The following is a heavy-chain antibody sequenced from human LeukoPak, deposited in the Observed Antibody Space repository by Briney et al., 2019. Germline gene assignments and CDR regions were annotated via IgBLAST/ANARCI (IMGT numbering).Heavy chain of an antibody. J-gene: IGHJ4*02. CDR2: ISGSGDST. CDR3: AKTTQFDY. D-gene: IGHD1-1*01. CDR1: GFTFSSNA. V-gene: IGHV3-23*01. Sequence: PGGSLRLSCGASGFTFSSNAMSWVRQSPGKGLEWVSFISGSGDSTYYADSVKGRFTISRDNSKNTLYLQMNSLRVEDTAVYYCAKTTQFDYWGRGTLVTVSS.